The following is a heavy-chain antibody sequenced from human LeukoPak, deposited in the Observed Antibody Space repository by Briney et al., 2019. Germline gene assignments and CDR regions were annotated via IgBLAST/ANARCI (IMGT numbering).Heavy chain of an antibody. CDR2: IYTSGST. V-gene: IGHV4-61*02. CDR3: ARGIAVAGAYGMDV. CDR1: GGSISSGSYY. D-gene: IGHD6-19*01. Sequence: SQTLSLTCTVSGGSISSGSYYWSWIRQPAGKGLEWIGRIYTSGSTNYNPSLKSRVTISVDTSKNQFSLKLSSVTAADTAVYYCARGIAVAGAYGMDVWGQGTTVTVSS. J-gene: IGHJ6*02.